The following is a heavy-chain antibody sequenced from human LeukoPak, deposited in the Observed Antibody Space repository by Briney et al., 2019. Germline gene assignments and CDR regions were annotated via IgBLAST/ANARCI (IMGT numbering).Heavy chain of an antibody. J-gene: IGHJ4*02. CDR3: TTSYDYNVAPFDL. CDR2: INTNGRT. D-gene: IGHD5-12*01. Sequence: SETLSLTCAVSGGSIRNYQWSWIRQPPGKGLEWIGHINTNGRTDYNPSLRSRLTFSVDTSRDQFSLKLSSLTAADTAMYYCTTSYDYNVAPFDLWGQGTLVTVSS. V-gene: IGHV4-4*09. CDR1: GGSIRNYQ.